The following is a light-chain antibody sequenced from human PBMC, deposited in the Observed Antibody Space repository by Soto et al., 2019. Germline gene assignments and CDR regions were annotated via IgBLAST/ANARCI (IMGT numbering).Light chain of an antibody. CDR1: QILNNR. J-gene: IGKJ5*01. CDR3: QQYNNWPFS. CDR2: GAF. V-gene: IGKV1-39*01. Sequence: DIQMTQSPSTLSASGGYRVTITCLSSQILNNRLSWYQQKPGKAPNLLISGAFNLQSGVPSRFGGGGSGTDFTLTISGLQSEDSAVYFCQQYNNWPFSFGQGTRLEIK.